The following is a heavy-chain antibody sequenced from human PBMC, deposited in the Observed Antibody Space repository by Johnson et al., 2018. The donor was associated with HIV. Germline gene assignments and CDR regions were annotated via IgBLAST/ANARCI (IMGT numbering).Heavy chain of an antibody. V-gene: IGHV3-66*01. CDR2: IYSGGST. D-gene: IGHD3-22*01. CDR1: GFSFSNAW. Sequence: VQLVESGGGLVKPGESLRLSCAASGFSFSNAWMNWVRQAPGKGLEWVSVIYSGGSTYYADSVKGRFTISRDNSKNTLYLQMNSLRAEDTAVYYCASVPMIVVLDGAFDIWGQGTMVTVSS. CDR3: ASVPMIVVLDGAFDI. J-gene: IGHJ3*02.